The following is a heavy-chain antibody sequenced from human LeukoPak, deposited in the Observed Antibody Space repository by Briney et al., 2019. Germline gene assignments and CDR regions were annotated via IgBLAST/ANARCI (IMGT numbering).Heavy chain of an antibody. CDR1: GFTFSSYG. V-gene: IGHV3-30*02. Sequence: GGSLRLSCAASGFTFSSYGMHWVRQAPGKGLEWVAFIRYDGSNKYYADSVKGRFTISRDNSKNTLYLQMNSPRAEDTAVYYCAKDADGYNWGYYYYYYMDVWGKGTTVTISS. CDR2: IRYDGSNK. J-gene: IGHJ6*03. D-gene: IGHD5-24*01. CDR3: AKDADGYNWGYYYYYYMDV.